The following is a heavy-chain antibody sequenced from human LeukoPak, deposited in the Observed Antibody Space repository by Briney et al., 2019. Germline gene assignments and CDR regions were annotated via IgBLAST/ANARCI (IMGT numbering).Heavy chain of an antibody. V-gene: IGHV1-24*01. D-gene: IGHD3-10*01. CDR3: ASHLRSNYYYYYMDV. J-gene: IGHJ6*03. CDR2: FDPEDGET. CDR1: GYTLTELS. Sequence: ASVKVSCKVSGYTLTELSMHWVRQAPGEGLEWMGGFDPEDGETIYAQKFQGRVTMTEDTSTDTAYMELSSLRSEDTAVYYCASHLRSNYYYYYMDVWGKGTTVTISS.